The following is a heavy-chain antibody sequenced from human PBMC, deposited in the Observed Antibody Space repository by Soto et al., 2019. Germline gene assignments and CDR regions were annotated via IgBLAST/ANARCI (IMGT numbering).Heavy chain of an antibody. CDR3: ARDQVSILGFGELTPPGYYGMDV. D-gene: IGHD3-10*01. J-gene: IGHJ6*02. Sequence: ASVKVSCKASGYTFTSYGISWVRQAPGQGLEWMGWISAYNGNTNYAQKLQGRVTMTTDTSTSTAYMELRSLRSDDTAVYYCARDQVSILGFGELTPPGYYGMDVWGQGTTVTVSS. CDR1: GYTFTSYG. V-gene: IGHV1-18*04. CDR2: ISAYNGNT.